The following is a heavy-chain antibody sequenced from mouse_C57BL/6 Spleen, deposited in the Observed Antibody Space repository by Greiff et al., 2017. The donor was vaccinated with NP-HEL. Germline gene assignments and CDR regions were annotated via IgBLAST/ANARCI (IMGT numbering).Heavy chain of an antibody. Sequence: QVHVKQSGPGLVQPSQSLSITCTVSGFSLTSYGVHWVRQSPGKGLEWLGVIWSGGSTDYNAAFISRLSISKDNSKSQVFFKMNSLQADDTAIYYCARRGDYDGGRPEFAYWGQGTLVTVSA. CDR1: GFSLTSYG. J-gene: IGHJ3*01. CDR2: IWSGGST. D-gene: IGHD2-4*01. V-gene: IGHV2-2*01. CDR3: ARRGDYDGGRPEFAY.